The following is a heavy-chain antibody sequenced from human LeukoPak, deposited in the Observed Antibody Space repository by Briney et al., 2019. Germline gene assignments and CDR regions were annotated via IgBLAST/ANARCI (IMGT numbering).Heavy chain of an antibody. D-gene: IGHD2-2*01. CDR2: ISSSSSYI. V-gene: IGHV3-21*01. CDR3: ARDAPPHLVVPAATAVDY. CDR1: GFTFSSYW. Sequence: GGSLRLSCAASGFTFSSYWMSWVRQAPGEGLEWVASISSSSSYIYYADPVKRRFTTSRDNANNSLYLQMNSLRAEDTAVYYCARDAPPHLVVPAATAVDYWGQGTLVTVSS. J-gene: IGHJ4*02.